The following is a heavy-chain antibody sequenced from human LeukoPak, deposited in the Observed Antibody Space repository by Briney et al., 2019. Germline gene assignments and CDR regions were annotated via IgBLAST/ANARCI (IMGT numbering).Heavy chain of an antibody. V-gene: IGHV6-1*01. D-gene: IGHD2-2*01. CDR2: TYYRSKWYN. J-gene: IGHJ6*02. Sequence: SQTLSLTCAISGDSVSSNSAAWNWIRQSPSRGLEWLGRTYYRSKWYNDYAVSVKSRITINPDTSKNQFSLQLNSVTPEDTAVYYCARELIVVVPAAAFDAYYYYGMDVWGQGTTVTVSS. CDR1: GDSVSSNSAA. CDR3: ARELIVVVPAAAFDAYYYYGMDV.